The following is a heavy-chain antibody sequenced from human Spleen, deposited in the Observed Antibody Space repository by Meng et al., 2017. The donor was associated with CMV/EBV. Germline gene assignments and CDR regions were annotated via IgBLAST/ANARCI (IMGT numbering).Heavy chain of an antibody. CDR2: ISSASDYI. CDR3: AREMPAAKRPFDY. V-gene: IGHV3-21*01. D-gene: IGHD2-2*01. J-gene: IGHJ4*02. Sequence: GEPLKISCAAPGFTFSRYTMNWVRQAPGKGLEWVSSISSASDYIYYADSVKGRFTISRDNAKNSQYLQISSLRAEDTAVYYCAREMPAAKRPFDYWGQGTLVTVSS. CDR1: GFTFSRYT.